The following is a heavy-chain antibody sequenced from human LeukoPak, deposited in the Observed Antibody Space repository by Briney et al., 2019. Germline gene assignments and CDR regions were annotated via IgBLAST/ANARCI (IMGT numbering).Heavy chain of an antibody. CDR1: GGSISSSSYY. J-gene: IGHJ4*02. V-gene: IGHV4-39*07. CDR3: ARGDKKYSTPVGY. D-gene: IGHD6-6*01. CDR2: IYHSGST. Sequence: SETLSLTCTVSGGSISSSSYYWGWIRQPPGKGLEWIGSIYHSGSTYYNPSLKSRVTISVDTSKNQFSLKLRSVTAADTAVYYCARGDKKYSTPVGYWGQGTLVTVSS.